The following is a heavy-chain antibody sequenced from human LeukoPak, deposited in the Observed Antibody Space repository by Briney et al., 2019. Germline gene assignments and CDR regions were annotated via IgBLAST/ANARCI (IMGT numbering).Heavy chain of an antibody. CDR1: GYTLTELS. D-gene: IGHD5-18*01. J-gene: IGHJ6*03. CDR3: ATRDPGGYSYGYVGYYYYYYMDV. V-gene: IGHV1-24*01. CDR2: FNPEDGET. Sequence: GASVTVSCTVSGYTLTELSMHWVRQAPGKGLEWMGGFNPEDGETIYAQTFQGRVTMTEDTSTDTAYMELSSLRSEDTAVYYCATRDPGGYSYGYVGYYYYYYMDVWGKGTTVTVSS.